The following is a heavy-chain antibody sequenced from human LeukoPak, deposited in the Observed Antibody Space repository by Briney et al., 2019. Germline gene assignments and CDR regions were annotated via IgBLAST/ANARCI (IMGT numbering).Heavy chain of an antibody. Sequence: TGGSLRLSCAASGVTFRSSEMNWFRQAPGKGLEWLSYISSSGSTIWYADSVKGRFTISRDNAKNSLYLQMNSLRAEDTAVYYCASARYFDYWGQGTLVTVSS. V-gene: IGHV3-48*03. CDR2: ISSSGSTI. CDR1: GVTFRSSE. CDR3: ASARYFDY. J-gene: IGHJ4*02.